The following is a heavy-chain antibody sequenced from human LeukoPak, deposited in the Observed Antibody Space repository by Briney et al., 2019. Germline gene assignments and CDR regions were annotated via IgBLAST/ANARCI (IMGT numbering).Heavy chain of an antibody. D-gene: IGHD2/OR15-2a*01. CDR1: GFTVSSNY. V-gene: IGHV3-53*01. CDR2: INSGGST. Sequence: GGSLRLSCAASGFTVSSNYMSWVRQAPGKGLEWVSVINSGGSTYYADSVKGRFTISRDNPKNTLYLQMNSLRAEDTAVYYCARDNRITSDAFDIWGQGTMVTVSS. J-gene: IGHJ3*02. CDR3: ARDNRITSDAFDI.